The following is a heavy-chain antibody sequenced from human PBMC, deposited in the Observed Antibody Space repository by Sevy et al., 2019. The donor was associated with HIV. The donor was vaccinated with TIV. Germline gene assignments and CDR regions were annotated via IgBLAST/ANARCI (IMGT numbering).Heavy chain of an antibody. CDR1: GITFSSYS. J-gene: IGHJ4*02. CDR2: VSFDGKGK. D-gene: IGHD3-16*01. Sequence: GGSLRLSCSASGITFSSYSMHWVRLAPGKGLEWVAGVSFDGKGKDYSDSVRGRFTLSRDNSKNTLYLQMNNLRVGDTAVYYCARRRTSKGFDYWGQGTLVTVSS. CDR3: ARRRTSKGFDY. V-gene: IGHV3-30*04.